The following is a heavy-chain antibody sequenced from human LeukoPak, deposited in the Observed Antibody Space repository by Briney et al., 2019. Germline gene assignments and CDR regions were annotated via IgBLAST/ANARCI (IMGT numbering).Heavy chain of an antibody. D-gene: IGHD3-22*01. CDR3: AREGFYDSSGAVDL. V-gene: IGHV3-23*01. J-gene: IGHJ2*01. CDR2: ISASGVMT. CDR1: GFTFTNYA. Sequence: PGGSLRLSCAASGFTFTNYAMTWVRQAPGKGLEWVSSISASGVMTYYADSVKGRFTVSRDNSKNSLYLQMSSLTAADTAVYYCAREGFYDSSGAVDLWGRGTLVTVSS.